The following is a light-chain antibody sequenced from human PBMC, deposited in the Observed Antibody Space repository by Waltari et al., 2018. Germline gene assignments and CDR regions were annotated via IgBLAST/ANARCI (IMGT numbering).Light chain of an antibody. CDR3: QVWDANTDPGV. V-gene: IGLV3-21*01. CDR2: YDS. J-gene: IGLJ1*01. CDR1: NIESKS. Sequence: SYVLTPPPSVSVAPGETARLTRVGNNIESKSLPRYRQRPGRAPDLVISYDSDRPSGIPDRLSGSNSGNTATLTISRVEAGDEADYYCQVWDANTDPGVFGTGTEVTVL.